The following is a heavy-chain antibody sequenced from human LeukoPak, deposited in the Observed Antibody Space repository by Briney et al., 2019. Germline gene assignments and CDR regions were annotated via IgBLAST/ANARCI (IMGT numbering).Heavy chain of an antibody. D-gene: IGHD4-17*01. V-gene: IGHV3-21*01. CDR3: ARDLAPDYADY. CDR1: GFTFSSYS. J-gene: IGHJ4*02. Sequence: GGSLRLSCAASGFTFSSYSMNWVRQAPGKGLEWVSSINSDSSSIYYADSVKGRFTISRDNAKNLLYLQMNSLRAEDTAVYYCARDLAPDYADYWGQGTLVTVSS. CDR2: INSDSSSI.